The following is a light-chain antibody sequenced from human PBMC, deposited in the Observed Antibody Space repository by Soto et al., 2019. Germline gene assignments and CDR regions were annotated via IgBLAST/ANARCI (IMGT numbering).Light chain of an antibody. J-gene: IGKJ1*01. V-gene: IGKV3-15*01. CDR2: GAS. CDR1: QSVNSY. CDR3: QQYNIWPQT. Sequence: EIVMTQSPATLSVSPGERATLSCRASQSVNSYLAWYQQKPGQAPRLVIYGASSRATGIPARFSGGGSGTEFTLTISSLQSEDFAVYYCQQYNIWPQTFGQGTKVDIK.